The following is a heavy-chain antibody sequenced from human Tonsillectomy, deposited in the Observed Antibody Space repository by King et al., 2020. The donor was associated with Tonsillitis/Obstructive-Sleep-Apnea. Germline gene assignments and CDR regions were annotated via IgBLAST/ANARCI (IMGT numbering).Heavy chain of an antibody. Sequence: QLQESGPGLVKPSETLSLTCTVSGGSISNYWNWIRQPPGKGLEWIGYIYYSGSTNYNPSLKSRVTISVDTAKKQLSLKLSSVTDADTAVYYCARDMVLEAGGNAFDIWGHGTMVIVSS. V-gene: IGHV4-59*01. J-gene: IGHJ3*02. D-gene: IGHD2-8*01. CDR1: GGSISNY. CDR2: IYYSGST. CDR3: ARDMVLEAGGNAFDI.